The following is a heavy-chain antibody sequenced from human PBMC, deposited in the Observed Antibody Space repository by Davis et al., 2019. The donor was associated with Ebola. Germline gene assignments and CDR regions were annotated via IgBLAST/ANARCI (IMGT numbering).Heavy chain of an antibody. V-gene: IGHV1-2*06. CDR1: GYTFTSYY. CDR3: ASHCSGGSCRAFVDY. D-gene: IGHD2-15*01. CDR2: INPNSGGT. Sequence: ASVKVSYKASGYTFTSYYMYWVRQAPGQGLEWMGRINPNSGGTNYAQKFQGRVTMTRDTSIRTAYMELSRLRSDDTAVYYCASHCSGGSCRAFVDYWGQGTLVTVSS. J-gene: IGHJ4*02.